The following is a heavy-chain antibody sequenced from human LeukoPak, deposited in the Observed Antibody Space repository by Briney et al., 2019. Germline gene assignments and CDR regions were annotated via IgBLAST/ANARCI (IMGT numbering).Heavy chain of an antibody. CDR2: VSAYDGST. J-gene: IGHJ6*02. V-gene: IGHV1-18*01. CDR3: ARGGRDGMDV. CDR1: GYSFTSYG. Sequence: GASVKVSCKASGYSFTSYGFTWVRRAPGQGLEWMGWVSAYDGSTNYAQKIRGRFTMTTDASKNTVYMELRSLRFDDTAVYYCARGGRDGMDVWGQGTTVTVSS. D-gene: IGHD3-10*01.